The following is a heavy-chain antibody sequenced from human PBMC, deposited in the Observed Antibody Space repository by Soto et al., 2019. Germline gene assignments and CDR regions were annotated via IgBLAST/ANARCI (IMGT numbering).Heavy chain of an antibody. Sequence: PSETLSLTCTVSGGSISSYYWSWIRQPPGKGLEWIGHIYSSGSTNYNPPLKSRVTISVDTSKDQFSLKLRSVTAADTAVYYCARRVKYGSGRRPAYYFDYWGQGTMVTVSS. CDR1: GGSISSYY. J-gene: IGHJ4*02. D-gene: IGHD3-10*01. CDR2: IYSSGST. CDR3: ARRVKYGSGRRPAYYFDY. V-gene: IGHV4-59*01.